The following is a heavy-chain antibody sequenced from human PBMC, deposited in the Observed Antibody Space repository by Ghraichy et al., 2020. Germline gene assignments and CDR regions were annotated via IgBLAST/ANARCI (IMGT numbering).Heavy chain of an antibody. D-gene: IGHD1/OR15-1a*01. CDR3: ARGSDFEQRYFDY. CDR2: ISYDGKKE. Sequence: GESLNISCAAFGFTFNRYSLHWVRQAPDKGLEWVALISYDGKKEYYAESVKGRFTISRDNSKNTMSLQMNSLRPEDTAVYYSARGSDFEQRYFDYWGQGALVIVSS. V-gene: IGHV3-30*14. CDR1: GFTFNRYS. J-gene: IGHJ4*02.